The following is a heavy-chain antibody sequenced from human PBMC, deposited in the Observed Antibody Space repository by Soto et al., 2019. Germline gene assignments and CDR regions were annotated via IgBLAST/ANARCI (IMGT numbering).Heavy chain of an antibody. D-gene: IGHD6-6*01. Sequence: QEQLVESGGGVVQPGRPLRLSCAASGFTFSPYPMHWVRQAPGKGLEWVAVISFDGATKYYADSVRGRFAISRDNSMNTLYLQMNSLRTEDTAVYYCAKDQSASSNSYHAMDVWGPGTTVTVSS. J-gene: IGHJ6*02. CDR2: ISFDGATK. CDR1: GFTFSPYP. CDR3: AKDQSASSNSYHAMDV. V-gene: IGHV3-30*09.